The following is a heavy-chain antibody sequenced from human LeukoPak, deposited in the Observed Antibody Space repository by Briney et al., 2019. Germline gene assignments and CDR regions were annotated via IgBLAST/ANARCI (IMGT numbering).Heavy chain of an antibody. D-gene: IGHD3-10*01. V-gene: IGHV3-7*05. CDR1: GFTFRGYW. CDR3: ARDIDGAMVRGVIVF. J-gene: IGHJ4*02. Sequence: GGSLRLSCVGSGFTFRGYWMSWVRQPPGKGLEWVANINQDGSEKYYVDSLKGRFTISRDNAKNSLYLQMNSLRAEDTAVYYCARDIDGAMVRGVIVFWGQGTLVTVSS. CDR2: INQDGSEK.